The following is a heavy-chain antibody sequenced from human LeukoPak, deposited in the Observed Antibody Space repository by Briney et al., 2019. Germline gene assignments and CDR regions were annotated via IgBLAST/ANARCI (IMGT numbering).Heavy chain of an antibody. CDR3: ARGRGSSSWSPYYYYYYMDV. V-gene: IGHV1-8*01. Sequence: GASVKVSCKASGYTFTSYDINWVRQATGQGLEWMGWMNPDSGNTGYAQKFQGRVTMTRNTSISTAYMELSSLRSEDTAVYYCARGRGSSSWSPYYYYYYMDVWGKGTTVTISS. CDR1: GYTFTSYD. J-gene: IGHJ6*03. D-gene: IGHD6-13*01. CDR2: MNPDSGNT.